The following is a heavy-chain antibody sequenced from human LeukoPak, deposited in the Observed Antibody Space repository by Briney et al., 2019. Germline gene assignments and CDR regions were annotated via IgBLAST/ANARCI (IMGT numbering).Heavy chain of an antibody. J-gene: IGHJ4*02. Sequence: SETLSLTCTVSGGSISSYYWSWIRQPPGKGLEWIGYIYYSGSTYYNPSLKSRVTISVDTSKNQFSLKLSSVTAADTAVYYCARLGLRLGELSSPYFDYWGQGTLVTVSS. CDR1: GGSISSYY. V-gene: IGHV4-59*04. CDR3: ARLGLRLGELSSPYFDY. CDR2: IYYSGST. D-gene: IGHD3-16*02.